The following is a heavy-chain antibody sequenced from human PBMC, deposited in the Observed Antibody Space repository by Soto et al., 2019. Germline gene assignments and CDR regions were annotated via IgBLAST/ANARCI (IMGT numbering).Heavy chain of an antibody. D-gene: IGHD3-10*01. Sequence: ASVKVSCKASGYTFTGYYMHWVRQAPGQGLEWMGWINPNSGGTNYAQKFQGWVTMTRDTSISTAYMELSRLRSDDTAVYYCARGLESAYYYGSGSPTYYHYGMDVWGQGTTVTGSS. V-gene: IGHV1-2*04. J-gene: IGHJ6*02. CDR3: ARGLESAYYYGSGSPTYYHYGMDV. CDR2: INPNSGGT. CDR1: GYTFTGYY.